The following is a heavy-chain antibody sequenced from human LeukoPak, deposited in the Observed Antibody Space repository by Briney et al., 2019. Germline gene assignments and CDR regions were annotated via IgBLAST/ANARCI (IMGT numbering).Heavy chain of an antibody. J-gene: IGHJ4*02. D-gene: IGHD3-22*01. CDR3: EVYYYDSSGYYFFDY. V-gene: IGHV4-34*01. CDR1: GGSFGGYY. CDR2: INHSGST. Sequence: PSETLSLTCAVYGGSFGGYYWSWIRQPPGKGLEWIGEINHSGSTNYNPSLKSRVTISVDTSKNQFSLKLSSVTAADTAVYYCEVYYYDSSGYYFFDYWGQGTLVTVSS.